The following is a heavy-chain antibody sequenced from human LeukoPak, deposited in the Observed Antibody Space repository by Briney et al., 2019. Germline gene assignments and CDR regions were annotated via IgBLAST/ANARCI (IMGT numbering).Heavy chain of an antibody. J-gene: IGHJ2*01. D-gene: IGHD4-17*01. CDR2: MNVDGSEK. Sequence: GGSLRLSCAASGFTFGVYGMSWVRQAPGTGLEWVANMNVDGSEKYYVASAMGRFTISRDNAKNSLYLQMNSLRAEDTAVYYCARVDYGDYLLYFDLWGRGTLVTVSS. V-gene: IGHV3-7*01. CDR3: ARVDYGDYLLYFDL. CDR1: GFTFGVYG.